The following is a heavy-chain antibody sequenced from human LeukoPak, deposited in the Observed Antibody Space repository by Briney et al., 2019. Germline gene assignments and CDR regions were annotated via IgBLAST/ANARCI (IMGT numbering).Heavy chain of an antibody. D-gene: IGHD3-10*01. Sequence: SETLSLTCAVYGGSLSGYYWSWIRQPPGKGLEWIGENNHSGSTNYNPSLKSRVTISVDTSKNQFSLKLSSVTAADTAVYYCARSGGNWFDPWGQGTLVTVSS. CDR3: ARSGGNWFDP. J-gene: IGHJ5*02. CDR2: NNHSGST. CDR1: GGSLSGYY. V-gene: IGHV4-34*01.